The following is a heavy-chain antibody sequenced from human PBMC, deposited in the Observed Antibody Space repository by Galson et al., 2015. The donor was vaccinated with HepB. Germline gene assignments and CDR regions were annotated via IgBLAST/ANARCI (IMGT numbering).Heavy chain of an antibody. CDR2: IWYDGSKK. CDR3: ARSNGGNSAGIGDEFDY. V-gene: IGHV3-33*01. J-gene: IGHJ4*02. CDR1: GFSFRSYG. D-gene: IGHD4-23*01. Sequence: SLRLSCAASGFSFRSYGMQWVRQAPGKGLEWVAVIWYDGSKKYYADSVKGRFTISRDNSKNTLYLQMDSLRAEDTAVHYCARSNGGNSAGIGDEFDYWGQGTLVTVSS.